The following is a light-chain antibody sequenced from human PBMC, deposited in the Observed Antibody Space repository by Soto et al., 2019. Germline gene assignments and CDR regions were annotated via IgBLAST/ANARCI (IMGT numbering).Light chain of an antibody. CDR1: QSISSW. J-gene: IGKJ1*01. V-gene: IGKV1-5*03. CDR3: QQYKGA. CDR2: KAS. Sequence: DIKMTQSPSTLSASVGDRVTITCRASQSISSWLAWYQQKPGKAPKLLIYKASSLESGVPSRFSGSGSGTEFTLTISSLQPDDFATYYCQQYKGAFGQGTKVEIK.